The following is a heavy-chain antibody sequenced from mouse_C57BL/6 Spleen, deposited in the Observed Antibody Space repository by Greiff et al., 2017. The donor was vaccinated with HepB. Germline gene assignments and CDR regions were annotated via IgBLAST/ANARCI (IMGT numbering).Heavy chain of an antibody. D-gene: IGHD2-2*01. V-gene: IGHV3-6*01. CDR2: ISYDGSN. CDR3: AIGYNYLDY. CDR1: GYSITSGYY. Sequence: EVKLMESGPGLVKPSQSLSLTCSVTGYSITSGYYWNWIRQFPGNKLEWMGYISYDGSNNYNPSLKNRISITRDTSKNQFFLKLNSVTTEDTATYYCAIGYNYLDYWGQGTTLTVSS. J-gene: IGHJ2*01.